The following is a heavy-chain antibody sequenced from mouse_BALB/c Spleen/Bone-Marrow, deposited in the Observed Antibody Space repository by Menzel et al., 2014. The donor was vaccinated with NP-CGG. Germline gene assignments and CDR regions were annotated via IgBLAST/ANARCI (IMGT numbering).Heavy chain of an antibody. D-gene: IGHD2-3*01. CDR2: IRSGGSYT. V-gene: IGHV5-9-3*01. CDR3: ARQGDGYYDY. J-gene: IGHJ2*01. CDR1: GFTFSSYA. Sequence: EVHLVESGGNLVKPGGSPKLSCAASGFTFSSYAMSWVRQTPEKRLEWVATIRSGGSYTYYPDSVKGRFTISRDNAKSTLYLQMRSLRSEDTAMYYCARQGDGYYDYWGQGTTLTVSS.